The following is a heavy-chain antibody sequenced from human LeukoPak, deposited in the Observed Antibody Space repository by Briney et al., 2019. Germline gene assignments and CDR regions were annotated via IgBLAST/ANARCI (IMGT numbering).Heavy chain of an antibody. V-gene: IGHV3-74*01. CDR2: INRDGSWT. CDR3: ARGRPHGNDY. D-gene: IGHD4-23*01. CDR1: GNYW. Sequence: PGGSLRLSCAASGNYWMHWVRQVPGKGLVWVSHINRDGSWTSYADSVKGRFTISKDNAKNTLYLQMNNLRVEDTAVYYCARGRPHGNDYWGQGTLDTVSS. J-gene: IGHJ4*02.